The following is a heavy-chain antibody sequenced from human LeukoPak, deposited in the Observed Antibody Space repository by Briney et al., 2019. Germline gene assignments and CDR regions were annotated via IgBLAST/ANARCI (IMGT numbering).Heavy chain of an antibody. J-gene: IGHJ4*02. V-gene: IGHV1-2*02. CDR1: GYTFTGYY. CDR3: ARDSCGSSTSCFRFDY. D-gene: IGHD2-2*01. CDR2: INPNSGGT. Sequence: GASVKVSCQASGYTFTGYYMHWVRQAPGQGLEWMGWINPNSGGTNYAQKVQGEVTMTRDTSIRTAYMDLSRLRSDNTAVYYCARDSCGSSTSCFRFDYWGQGTLVTVSS.